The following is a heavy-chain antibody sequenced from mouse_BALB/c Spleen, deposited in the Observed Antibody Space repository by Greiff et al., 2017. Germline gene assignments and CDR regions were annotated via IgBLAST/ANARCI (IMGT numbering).Heavy chain of an antibody. CDR3: ARRGYYFAY. V-gene: IGHV5-12-1*01. CDR2: ISSGGGST. Sequence: EVQVVESGGGLVKPGGSLKLSCAASGFAFSSYDMSWVRQTPEKRLEWVAYISSGGGSTYYPDTVKGRFTISRDNAKNTLYLQMSSLKSEDTAMYYCARRGYYFAYWGQGTLVTVSA. J-gene: IGHJ3*01. D-gene: IGHD2-3*01. CDR1: GFAFSSYD.